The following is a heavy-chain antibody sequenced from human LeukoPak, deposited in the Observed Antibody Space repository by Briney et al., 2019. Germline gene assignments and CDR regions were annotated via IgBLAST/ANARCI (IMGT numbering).Heavy chain of an antibody. J-gene: IGHJ4*02. CDR1: GFTFSSFA. D-gene: IGHD3-10*01. Sequence: HTGGSLRLSCAASGFTFSSFAMHWVRQAPGKGLEWVAYIRYDGSNKSYADSVKGRFTISRDSSKNTLYLQMNSPRAEDTAVYYCAKDPGAHDKHFDHWGQGTLVTVSS. CDR2: IRYDGSNK. CDR3: AKDPGAHDKHFDH. V-gene: IGHV3-30*02.